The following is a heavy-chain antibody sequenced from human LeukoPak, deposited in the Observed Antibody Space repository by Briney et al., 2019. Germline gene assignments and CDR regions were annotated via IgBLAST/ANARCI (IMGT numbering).Heavy chain of an antibody. CDR3: ARELWPLGYFDY. J-gene: IGHJ4*02. V-gene: IGHV4-59*01. CDR1: GGSISSYY. Sequence: PSETLSLTCTVSGGSISSYYWSWIRQPPGKGLEWIGYIYYSGSTNYNPSLKSRVTISVDTSKNQFSLKLSSVTAADTAVYYCARELWPLGYFDYWGQGTLVTVSS. CDR2: IYYSGST. D-gene: IGHD5-18*01.